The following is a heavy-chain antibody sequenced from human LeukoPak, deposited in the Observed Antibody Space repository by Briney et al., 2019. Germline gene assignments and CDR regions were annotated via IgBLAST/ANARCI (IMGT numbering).Heavy chain of an antibody. CDR3: AKGSVGFGELFDY. V-gene: IGHV3-23*01. D-gene: IGHD3-10*01. CDR1: GLTFRTYA. J-gene: IGHJ4*02. Sequence: GGSLRLSCAASGLTFRTYAMSWVRQAPGKGLEWVSGISASGGSTYYADSVKGRFTISRDNSKNTLYLQMNSLRAEDTAVYYCAKGSVGFGELFDYWGQGTLVTVSS. CDR2: ISASGGST.